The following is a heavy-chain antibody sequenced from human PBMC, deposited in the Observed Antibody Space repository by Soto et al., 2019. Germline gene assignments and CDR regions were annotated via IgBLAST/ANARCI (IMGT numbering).Heavy chain of an antibody. CDR1: GGSFSGYY. V-gene: IGHV4-34*01. J-gene: IGHJ4*02. Sequence: SETLSLTCAVYGGSFSGYYCSWIRQPPGKGLEWIGEINHSGSTNYNPSLKSRVTISVDTSKNQFSLKLSSVTAADTAVYYCARIIVPGQNVYWCQTPLVTVS. CDR2: INHSGST. D-gene: IGHD1-26*01. CDR3: ARIIVPGQNVY.